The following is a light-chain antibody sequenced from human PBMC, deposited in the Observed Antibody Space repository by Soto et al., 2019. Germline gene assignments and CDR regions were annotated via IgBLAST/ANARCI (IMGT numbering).Light chain of an antibody. J-gene: IGLJ3*02. CDR3: CSYAGSDTGV. CDR1: TSDVGGYNY. CDR2: DVS. V-gene: IGLV2-11*01. Sequence: QSALTQPRSVSASPGQSVTISCTGTTSDVGGYNYVSWYQQHPGQAPKLMIYDVSKRPSGVPDRFSGSKSGNTASLTVSGLQAEDEAEYYCCSYAGSDTGVFGGGTKLTVL.